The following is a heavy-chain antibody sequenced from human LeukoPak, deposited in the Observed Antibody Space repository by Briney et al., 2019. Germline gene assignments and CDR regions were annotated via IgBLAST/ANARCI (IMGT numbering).Heavy chain of an antibody. J-gene: IGHJ5*02. CDR2: IIPIFGIA. V-gene: IGHV1-69*04. Sequence: SVKVSCKASGGTFSSYAISWVRQAPGQGLEWMGRIIPIFGIAHYAQKFQGRVTITPDKSTSTAYMELSSLRSEDTAVYCCVRSTAITMIVVDPWGQGTLVTVSS. D-gene: IGHD3-22*01. CDR1: GGTFSSYA. CDR3: VRSTAITMIVVDP.